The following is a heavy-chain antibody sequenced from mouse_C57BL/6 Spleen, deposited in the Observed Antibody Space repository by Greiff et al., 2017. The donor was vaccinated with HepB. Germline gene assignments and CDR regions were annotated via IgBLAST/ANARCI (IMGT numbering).Heavy chain of an antibody. D-gene: IGHD3-2*02. CDR2: IDPANGNT. V-gene: IGHV14-3*01. Sequence: VQLQQSVAELVRPGASVKLSCTASGFNIKNTYMHWVKQRTEQGLEWIGRIDPANGNTKYAPKFQGKSTLTADTSSNTAYLQLSSLTSEDTAIYYCARELGSGYPAWFAYWGQGTLVTVSA. J-gene: IGHJ3*01. CDR3: ARELGSGYPAWFAY. CDR1: GFNIKNTY.